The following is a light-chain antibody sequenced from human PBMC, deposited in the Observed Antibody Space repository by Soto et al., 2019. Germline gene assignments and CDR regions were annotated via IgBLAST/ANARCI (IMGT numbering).Light chain of an antibody. CDR2: DAS. V-gene: IGKV3-11*01. CDR1: QSVSSY. J-gene: IGKJ4*01. Sequence: EIVLTQSPATLSLSPGERATLSCRASQSVSSYLAWYQQKPGQAPRLLIYDASNRATGIPARFSGSGSGTDFTLTISSLVPEDFAVYYCQPRSNWSGFGGGTKVEIK. CDR3: QPRSNWSG.